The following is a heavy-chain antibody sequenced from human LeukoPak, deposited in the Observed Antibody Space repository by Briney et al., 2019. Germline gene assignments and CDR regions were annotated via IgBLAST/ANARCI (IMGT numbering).Heavy chain of an antibody. CDR2: ISWNSGSI. CDR3: AKETWFGDSPGFDY. Sequence: SLRLSCAASGFTFDDYAMHWVRQAPGKGLEWVSGISWNSGSIGYADSVKGRFTISRDNAKNSLYLQMNSLRAEDTALYYCAKETWFGDSPGFDYWGQGTLVTVSS. V-gene: IGHV3-9*01. CDR1: GFTFDDYA. D-gene: IGHD3-10*01. J-gene: IGHJ4*02.